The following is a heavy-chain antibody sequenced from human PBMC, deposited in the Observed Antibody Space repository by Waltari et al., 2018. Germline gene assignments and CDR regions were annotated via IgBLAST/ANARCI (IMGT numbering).Heavy chain of an antibody. CDR1: GINFSNYW. CDR2: IKPDGSEK. CDR3: AINQY. V-gene: IGHV3-7*01. J-gene: IGHJ4*02. Sequence: EVQLVESGGGLVQPGGSLRLSCVVSGINFSNYWVNWVRQAPGKGLEWVANIKPDGSEKYDVDSVKGRLTISRDNAKNSLFLQMNSLSVDDTGVYYCAINQYWGQGTLVTVSS.